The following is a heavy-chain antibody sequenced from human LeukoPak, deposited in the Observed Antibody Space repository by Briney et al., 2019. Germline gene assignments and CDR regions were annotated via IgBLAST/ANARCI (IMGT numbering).Heavy chain of an antibody. CDR1: GDSFSINSAA. CDR3: ARSPSPYSSGWCFDY. D-gene: IGHD6-19*01. J-gene: IGHJ4*02. CDR2: TYQRSKWYN. V-gene: IGHV6-1*01. Sequence: ASQTLSLTCAVSGDSFSINSAAWNWIRQSPSRGLEWLARTYQRSKWYNDYAVSVKSRITINPDISKNQFSLQLNSVTPEDTAVYYCARSPSPYSSGWCFDYWGQGTLVTVSS.